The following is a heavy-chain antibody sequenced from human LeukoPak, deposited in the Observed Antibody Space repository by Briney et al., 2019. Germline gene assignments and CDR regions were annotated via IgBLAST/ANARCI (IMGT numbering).Heavy chain of an antibody. Sequence: ASVKVSCKASGGTFSRYAISWVRQAPGQGLEWMGGIIPMFGIANYAQKFQGRVTITADESTSTAYMELSSLRSEDTAVYYCARFLLTGSDYYYYGMDVWGQGTTVTVSS. V-gene: IGHV1-69*13. CDR2: IIPMFGIA. D-gene: IGHD3-9*01. CDR1: GGTFSRYA. J-gene: IGHJ6*02. CDR3: ARFLLTGSDYYYYGMDV.